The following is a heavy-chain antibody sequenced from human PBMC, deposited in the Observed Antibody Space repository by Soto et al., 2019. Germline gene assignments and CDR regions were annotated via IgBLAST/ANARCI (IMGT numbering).Heavy chain of an antibody. V-gene: IGHV3-7*03. CDR1: GFILSNYW. CDR2: IKQDGSEI. CDR3: VRDNSNGYDFDY. Sequence: PAGSLRLSCAASGFILSNYWMSWVRQAPGKGLEWVANIKQDGSEIFYVDSVKGRFTISRDNGKNSLYLQMNSLRAEDTAIYYCVRDNSNGYDFDYWGQGTLVTVSS. J-gene: IGHJ4*02. D-gene: IGHD5-12*01.